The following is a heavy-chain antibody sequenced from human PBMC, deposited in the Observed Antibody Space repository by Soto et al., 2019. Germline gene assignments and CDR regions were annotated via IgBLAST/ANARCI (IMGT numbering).Heavy chain of an antibody. Sequence: SVKVSCKASGFTFTSSAVQWVRQARGQRLGWIGWIVVGSGNTNYAQKFQERVTITRDMSTSTAYMELSSLRSEDTAVYYCAADLYDYYDSSGYYPYWGQGTLVTVSS. CDR2: IVVGSGNT. CDR3: AADLYDYYDSSGYYPY. CDR1: GFTFTSSA. J-gene: IGHJ4*02. V-gene: IGHV1-58*01. D-gene: IGHD3-22*01.